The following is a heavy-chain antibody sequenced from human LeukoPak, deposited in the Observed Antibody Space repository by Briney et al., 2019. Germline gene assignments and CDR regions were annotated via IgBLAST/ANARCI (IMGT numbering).Heavy chain of an antibody. Sequence: QTLSLTCAISGDSVSSNIAAWSWVRQSPSRGLEWLGRTYYRSKWKNDYAESVKSRINISPDTSKNQFSLQLNSVTPEDTAVYYCARVAYAVAVVWGQGTPVTVSS. CDR2: TYYRSKWKN. V-gene: IGHV6-1*01. CDR3: ARVAYAVAVV. D-gene: IGHD2-2*01. J-gene: IGHJ4*02. CDR1: GDSVSSNIAA.